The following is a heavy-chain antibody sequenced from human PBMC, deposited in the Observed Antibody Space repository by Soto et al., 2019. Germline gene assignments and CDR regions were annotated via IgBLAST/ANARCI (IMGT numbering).Heavy chain of an antibody. CDR3: ASGAVAGTHYYYYGMDV. D-gene: IGHD6-19*01. Sequence: PSETLSLTCAVYGGSFSGYYWSWIRQPPGKGLEWIGEINHSGSTNYNPSLKSRVTISVDTSKNQFSLKLSSVTAADTAVYYCASGAVAGTHYYYYGMDVWGQGTTVTVSS. J-gene: IGHJ6*02. CDR1: GGSFSGYY. V-gene: IGHV4-34*01. CDR2: INHSGST.